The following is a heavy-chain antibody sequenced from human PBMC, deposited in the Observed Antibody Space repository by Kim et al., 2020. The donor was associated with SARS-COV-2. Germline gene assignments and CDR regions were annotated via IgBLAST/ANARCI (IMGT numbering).Heavy chain of an antibody. D-gene: IGHD6-19*01. V-gene: IGHV1-69*13. CDR1: GGTFSSYA. CDR2: IIPIFGTA. Sequence: SVKVSCKASGGTFSSYAISWVRQAPGQGLEWMGGIIPIFGTANYAQKFQGRVTITADESTSTAYMELSSLRSEDTAVYYCAREGYSSGWQVLDNWFDPWGQGTLVTVSS. J-gene: IGHJ5*02. CDR3: AREGYSSGWQVLDNWFDP.